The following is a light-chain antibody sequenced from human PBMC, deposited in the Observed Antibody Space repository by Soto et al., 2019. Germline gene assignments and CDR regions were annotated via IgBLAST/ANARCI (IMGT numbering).Light chain of an antibody. J-gene: IGKJ1*01. CDR2: WAS. Sequence: DIVLTQSPDSLAVSLGERATINCKSSQSVLYSSNNKNNLAWYQQKPGQPPKLLIYWASTRESGVPDRFSGSGSGTDFTLTISSLQAEDVAVYYCQKYYSSPRTFGQGTKVEIK. CDR1: QSVLYSSNNKNN. V-gene: IGKV4-1*01. CDR3: QKYYSSPRT.